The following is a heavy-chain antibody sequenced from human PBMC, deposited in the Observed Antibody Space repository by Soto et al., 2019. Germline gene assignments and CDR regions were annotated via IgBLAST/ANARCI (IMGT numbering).Heavy chain of an antibody. CDR2: INPSGGST. V-gene: IGHV1-46*01. CDR3: ATARYYCDDAPTDY. J-gene: IGHJ4*02. D-gene: IGHD4-17*01. CDR1: GYAFTSHY. Sequence: QVQLVQSGAEVKKPGASVKVSCKASGYAFTSHYMHWVRQAPGQGLEWMGDINPSGGSTNYAQKFQSRLTVTSDPSTSTDYMELSGLRTEDTAIYYGATARYYCDDAPTDYWGQGTLVTVSS.